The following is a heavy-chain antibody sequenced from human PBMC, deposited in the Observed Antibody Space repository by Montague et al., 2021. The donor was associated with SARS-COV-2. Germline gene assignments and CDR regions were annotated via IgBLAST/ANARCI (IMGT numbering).Heavy chain of an antibody. J-gene: IGHJ4*02. CDR3: AGAFGSSFDF. D-gene: IGHD6-13*01. V-gene: IGHV4-4*07. CDR2: IFVTGGT. CDR1: FGSVKNYF. Sequence: SETLSLTCTVSFGSVKNYFWSWIRQPVGKGLEWIGRIFVTGGTXXTPSPKSRVTMSLDTSKNQFSLKLRSVTAADTAIYYCAGAFGSSFDFWGQGILVAVSS.